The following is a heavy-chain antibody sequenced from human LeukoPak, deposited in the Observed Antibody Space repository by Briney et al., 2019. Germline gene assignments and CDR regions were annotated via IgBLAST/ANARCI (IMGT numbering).Heavy chain of an antibody. CDR3: ARTYSSGWYAYNWFDP. J-gene: IGHJ5*02. CDR1: GDTFSSYA. Sequence: SVKVSCKASGDTFSSYAIRWVLQAPGQGLEWIGGIIPIFGTANYAQKFQGRVTITADESTSTAYMELSSLRSEDTAVYYCARTYSSGWYAYNWFDPWGQGTLVTVSS. CDR2: IIPIFGTA. V-gene: IGHV1-69*01. D-gene: IGHD6-19*01.